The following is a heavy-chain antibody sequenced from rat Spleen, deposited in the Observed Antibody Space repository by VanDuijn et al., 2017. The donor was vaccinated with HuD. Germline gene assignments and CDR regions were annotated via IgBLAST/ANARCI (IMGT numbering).Heavy chain of an antibody. D-gene: IGHD1-7*01. V-gene: IGHV5-25*01. CDR1: GFTFSNYC. J-gene: IGHJ2*01. Sequence: EVQLVESGGVLVQPGRSMKLSCAASGFTFSNYCMTWVRQAPTKSLDWVASISTGGDNTYYRDSVKGRFTISRDNAKSTLYLQMDSLRSEDTATYYCARGNMDTMGTEDYWGQGVMVTVSS. CDR3: ARGNMDTMGTEDY. CDR2: ISTGGDNT.